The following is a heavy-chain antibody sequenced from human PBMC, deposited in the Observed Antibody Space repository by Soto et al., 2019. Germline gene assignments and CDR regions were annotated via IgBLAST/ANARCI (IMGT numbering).Heavy chain of an antibody. CDR3: ASGVGASYYVDY. CDR2: ISAYNGNT. D-gene: IGHD1-26*01. CDR1: GYTFTSYG. Sequence: QVQLVQSGAEVKKPGASVKVSCKASGYTFTSYGISWVRQAPGQGLEWMGWISAYNGNTNYAQMLQGRVTMTTDTSTSTAYMELRSIRSDVRGVYYWASGVGASYYVDYWVQGTLVTVSS. J-gene: IGHJ4*02. V-gene: IGHV1-18*01.